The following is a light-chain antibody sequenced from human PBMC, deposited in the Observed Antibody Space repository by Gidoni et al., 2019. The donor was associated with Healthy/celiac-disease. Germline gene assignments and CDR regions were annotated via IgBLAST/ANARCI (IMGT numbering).Light chain of an antibody. CDR1: QSVSSSY. CDR2: GAS. V-gene: IGKV3-20*01. CDR3: QQYGSSWWT. Sequence: EIVLTQSPGTLSLSPGERATLSCRASQSVSSSYLAWYQQKPGQAPRLRIYGASSRATGIPDRFSGSGSGTDFTLTISRLEPEDFAVYYCQQYGSSWWTFGQGTKVEIK. J-gene: IGKJ1*01.